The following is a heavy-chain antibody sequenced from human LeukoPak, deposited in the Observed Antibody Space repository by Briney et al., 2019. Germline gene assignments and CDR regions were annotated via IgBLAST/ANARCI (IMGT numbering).Heavy chain of an antibody. CDR3: AREYYYDSSGYPPYFDY. CDR1: GFTFSSYW. Sequence: GGSLRLSCAASGFTFSSYWMSWVRQAPGKGLEWVANIKQDGSEKYYVDSVKGRFTISRDNAKNSLYLQMNSLRAEDTAVYYCAREYYYDSSGYPPYFDYWGQGTLVTVSS. V-gene: IGHV3-7*01. CDR2: IKQDGSEK. J-gene: IGHJ4*02. D-gene: IGHD3-22*01.